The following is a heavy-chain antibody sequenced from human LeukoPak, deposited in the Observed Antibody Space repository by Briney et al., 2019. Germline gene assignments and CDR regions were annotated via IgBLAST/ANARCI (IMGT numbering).Heavy chain of an antibody. V-gene: IGHV3-11*03. CDR3: ATNPLGYYNYASCGGTY. CDR1: GFTFIGYY. CDR2: ISSTGSYT. J-gene: IGHJ4*01. Sequence: PGGSLRLSCAASGFTFIGYYMTWIRQAPGKGLEWVSYISSTGSYTDYVESVKGRFTISRDTAKNSLYLQMNSLRVEDTAVYYCATNPLGYYNYASCGGTYWSHSTLLTVSS. D-gene: IGHD3-16*01.